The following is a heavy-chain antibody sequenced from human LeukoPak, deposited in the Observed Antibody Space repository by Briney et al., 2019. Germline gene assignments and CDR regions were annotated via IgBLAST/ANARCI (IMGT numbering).Heavy chain of an antibody. CDR3: ARRGIAAAGYDY. CDR1: GGSISSYY. CDR2: IYYSGTT. Sequence: PSETLSLTCTVSGGSISSYYRSWIRQPPGKGLEWIGYIYYSGTTNYNPSPKSRVTILVDTSKNQFSLNLSSVTAADTAVYYCARRGIAAAGYDYWGQGTLVTVSS. J-gene: IGHJ4*02. V-gene: IGHV4-59*08. D-gene: IGHD6-13*01.